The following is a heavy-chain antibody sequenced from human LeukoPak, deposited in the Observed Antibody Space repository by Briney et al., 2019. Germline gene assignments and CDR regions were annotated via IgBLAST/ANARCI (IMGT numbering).Heavy chain of an antibody. CDR1: GGSISSSSYY. CDR3: ARSEAWELLGVSYYYYYYMDV. CDR2: IYYSGSI. J-gene: IGHJ6*03. Sequence: SETLSLTCTVSGGSISSSSYYWGWIRQPPGKGLEWIGYIYYSGSINYNPSLKSRVTISVDTSKNQFSLKLSSVTAADTAVYYCARSEAWELLGVSYYYYYYMDVWGKGTTVTVSS. V-gene: IGHV4-39*07. D-gene: IGHD1-26*01.